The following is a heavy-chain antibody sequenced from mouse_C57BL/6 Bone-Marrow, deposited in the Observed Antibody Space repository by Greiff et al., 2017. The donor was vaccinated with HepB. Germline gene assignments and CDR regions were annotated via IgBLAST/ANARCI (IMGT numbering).Heavy chain of an antibody. CDR3: ARYAPRGRNYFDY. CDR2: IHPNSGST. CDR1: GYTFTSYW. Sequence: QVQLQQPGAELVKPGASVKLSCKASGYTFTSYWMHWVKQRPGQGLEWIGMIHPNSGSTNYNEKFKSKATLTVDKSSSTAYMRLSSLTSEDSAVYYCARYAPRGRNYFDYWGQGTTLTVSS. J-gene: IGHJ2*01. V-gene: IGHV1-64*01. D-gene: IGHD2-14*01.